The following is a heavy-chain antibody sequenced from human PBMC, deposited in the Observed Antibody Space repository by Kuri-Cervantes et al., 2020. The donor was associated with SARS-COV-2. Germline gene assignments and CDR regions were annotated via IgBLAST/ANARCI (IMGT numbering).Heavy chain of an antibody. V-gene: IGHV1-69*05. J-gene: IGHJ4*02. CDR3: ARLSTKTEIGDFDY. D-gene: IGHD5/OR15-5a*01. CDR2: IIPIFGTA. CDR1: GGTFSSYA. Sequence: SVKVSCKASGGTFSSYAISWVRQAPGQGLEWMGGIIPIFGTANYAQKFQGRVTMTRDTSTSTVYMELSSLRSEDTAVYYCARLSTKTEIGDFDYWGQGTLVTVSS.